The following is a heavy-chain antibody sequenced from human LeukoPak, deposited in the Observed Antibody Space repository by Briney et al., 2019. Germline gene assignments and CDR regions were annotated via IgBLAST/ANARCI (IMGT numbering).Heavy chain of an antibody. CDR3: ARLQYSFLYGSGSYGVDY. CDR1: GFTFDDYT. J-gene: IGHJ4*02. Sequence: GGSLRLSCAASGFTFDDYTMHWVRQAPGKGLEWVSGISSNSGSIGYADSVKGRFTISRENAKNSLYLQMNSLRAGDTAVYYCARLQYSFLYGSGSYGVDYWGQGTLVTVSS. CDR2: ISSNSGSI. D-gene: IGHD3-10*01. V-gene: IGHV3-9*01.